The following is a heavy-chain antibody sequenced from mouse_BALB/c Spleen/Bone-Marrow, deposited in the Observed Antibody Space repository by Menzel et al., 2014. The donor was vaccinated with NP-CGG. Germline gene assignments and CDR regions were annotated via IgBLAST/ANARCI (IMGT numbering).Heavy chain of an antibody. D-gene: IGHD2-4*01. CDR3: AGFGITKEEGYYYAMDY. CDR1: GFNIKDTY. CDR2: IDPANGNT. J-gene: IGHJ4*01. V-gene: IGHV14-3*02. Sequence: EVMLVESGAELVKPGASVKLSCTASGFNIKDTYMHWVKQRPEQGLEWIGRIDPANGNTKYDPKFQGKATITADTSSNTAYLQLSSPTSEDTAVYYCAGFGITKEEGYYYAMDYWGQGTSVTVSS.